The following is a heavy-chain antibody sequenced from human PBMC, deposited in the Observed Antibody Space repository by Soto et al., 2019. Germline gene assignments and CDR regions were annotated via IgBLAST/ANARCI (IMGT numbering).Heavy chain of an antibody. D-gene: IGHD5-18*01. CDR2: IYYSGST. Sequence: PSETLSLTCTVSGGSVSSGSYYWSWIRQPPGKGLEWIGYIYYSGSTNYTPSLRSRVTISLDTSRNHFSLKLTSLTAADTAVYYCAGGGTAMVLGPVDYWGQGSLVTVSS. CDR3: AGGGTAMVLGPVDY. V-gene: IGHV4-61*03. J-gene: IGHJ4*02. CDR1: GGSVSSGSYY.